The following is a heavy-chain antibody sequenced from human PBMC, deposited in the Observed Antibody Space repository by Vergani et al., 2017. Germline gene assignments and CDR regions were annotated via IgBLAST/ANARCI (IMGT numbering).Heavy chain of an antibody. CDR3: AKQYFVSGNYLLDY. J-gene: IGHJ4*02. D-gene: IGHD3-10*01. V-gene: IGHV3-30*02. CDR2: TRYDGIVA. CDR1: GFTFTTYG. Sequence: VQLVESGGGLVKPGGSLRLSCAASGFTFTTYGMHWVRQAPGKVLEWVAFTRYDGIVAYSGDSVRGRLTISRDNSKNRLFLQMNNLRTEDTAIYYCAKQYFVSGNYLLDYGGQGTLVTVSS.